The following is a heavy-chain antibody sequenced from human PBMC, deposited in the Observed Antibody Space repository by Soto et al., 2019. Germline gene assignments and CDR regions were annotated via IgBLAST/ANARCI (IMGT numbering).Heavy chain of an antibody. CDR2: FDPEDGET. D-gene: IGHD2-21*02. V-gene: IGHV1-24*01. J-gene: IGHJ6*03. CDR3: ATASVTPLNYYYYYMDV. CDR1: GYTLIELS. Sequence: ASVKVSCKVSGYTLIELSMHWVRQAPGKGLEWMGGFDPEDGETIYAQKFQGRVTMTEDTSTDTAYMELSSLRSEDTAVYYCATASVTPLNYYYYYMDVWGKGTTVTVSS.